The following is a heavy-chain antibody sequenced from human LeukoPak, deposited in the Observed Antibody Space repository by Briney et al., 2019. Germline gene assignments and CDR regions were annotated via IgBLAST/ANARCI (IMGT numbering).Heavy chain of an antibody. J-gene: IGHJ4*02. Sequence: PGGSLRLSCAASGFTVSSNYMSWVRQAPGKGLEWVSAIYTGGATYYADSVRGRFTISRDNSKNTLCLQMNSLRAEDTAVYYCATNSGWNYFGYWGQGTLVTVSS. D-gene: IGHD5-12*01. CDR3: ATNSGWNYFGY. V-gene: IGHV3-53*01. CDR1: GFTVSSNY. CDR2: IYTGGAT.